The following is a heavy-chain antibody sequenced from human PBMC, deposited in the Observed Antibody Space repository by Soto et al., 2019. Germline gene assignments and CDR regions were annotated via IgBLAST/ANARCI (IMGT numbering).Heavy chain of an antibody. D-gene: IGHD5-12*01. CDR3: SRPGYSNYDSDY. CDR2: IRSRSNGYAT. V-gene: IGHV3-73*02. Sequence: EVQLVESGGGLVQPGGSLKLSCAASGFTLSGSVIYWVRQPSGKGLEWVGRIRSRSNGYATAYAASVRGRFTISRDDSKKTAYVQMNSLKTGDTAVYYCSRPGYSNYDSDYWGQGTLVTVSS. CDR1: GFTLSGSV. J-gene: IGHJ4*02.